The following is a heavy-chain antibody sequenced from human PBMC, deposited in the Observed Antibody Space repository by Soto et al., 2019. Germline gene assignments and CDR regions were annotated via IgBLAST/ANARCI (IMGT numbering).Heavy chain of an antibody. J-gene: IGHJ4*02. CDR2: IIPILDTA. D-gene: IGHD5-12*01. Sequence: QVQLVQSGAEVKEPGSSVKVSCKASGGTFSTSTFTWVRQAPGQGLEWMGRIIPILDTADYAQKFQGSVTITADKSTSTPFMELSSLRSEDTGIYYCARDSPIGSVFSGYDAIDLWGQGTLVTVSP. V-gene: IGHV1-69*08. CDR1: GGTFSTST. CDR3: ARDSPIGSVFSGYDAIDL.